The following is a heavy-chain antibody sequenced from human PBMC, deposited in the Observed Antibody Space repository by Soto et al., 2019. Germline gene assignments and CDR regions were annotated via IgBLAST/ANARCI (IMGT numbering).Heavy chain of an antibody. V-gene: IGHV4-31*03. Sequence: QVQLQESGPGLVKPSQTLSLTCTVSGGSISSGGYYWSWIRQHPGKGLEWIGYIYYSGSTYYNPSLKSRVTISVDTSKNQFSLKLSSVTAADTAVYYCARESTKDIVVVPAAPRGMDVWGQGTTVTVSS. CDR3: ARESTKDIVVVPAAPRGMDV. CDR1: GGSISSGGYY. CDR2: IYYSGST. D-gene: IGHD2-2*01. J-gene: IGHJ6*02.